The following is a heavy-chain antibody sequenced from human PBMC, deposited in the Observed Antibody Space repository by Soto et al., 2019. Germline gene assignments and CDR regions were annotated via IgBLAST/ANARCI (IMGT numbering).Heavy chain of an antibody. CDR2: ISYDGSNK. V-gene: IGHV3-30-3*01. D-gene: IGHD3-3*01. CDR3: ARDSTITIFGVVIRPADYYGMDV. J-gene: IGHJ6*02. Sequence: GGSLRLSCAASGFTFSSYAMHWVRQAPGKGLEWVAVISYDGSNKYYADSVKGRFTISRDNSKNTLYLQMNSLRAEDTAVYYCARDSTITIFGVVIRPADYYGMDVWGQGTTVTVSS. CDR1: GFTFSSYA.